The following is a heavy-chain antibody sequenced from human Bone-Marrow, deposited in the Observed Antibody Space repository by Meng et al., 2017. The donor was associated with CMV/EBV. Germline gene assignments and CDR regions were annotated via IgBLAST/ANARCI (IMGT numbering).Heavy chain of an antibody. V-gene: IGHV4-38-2*02. CDR1: GYSISSGYY. J-gene: IGHJ4*02. CDR2: IYHSGST. CDR3: ARDNPPIIIMIGVDFDY. D-gene: IGHD3-22*01. Sequence: SETLSLICTVSGYSISSGYYWGWIRQPPGKGLEWIGSIYHSGSTYYNPSLKSRVTISVDTSKNQFSLKLSSVTAADTAVYYCARDNPPIIIMIGVDFDYWGQGTLVTVSS.